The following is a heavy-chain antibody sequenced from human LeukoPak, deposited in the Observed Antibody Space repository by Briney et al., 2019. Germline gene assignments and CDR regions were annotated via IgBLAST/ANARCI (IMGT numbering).Heavy chain of an antibody. D-gene: IGHD3-10*01. CDR1: GGSISSSSYY. Sequence: SETLSLTCTVTGGSISSSSYYWGWIRQPPGKGLEWIGSIYYSGSTYYNPSLKSRVTISVDTSKNQFSLKLSSVTAADTAVYYCARHERGVTYDYWGQGTLVTVSS. CDR3: ARHERGVTYDY. CDR2: IYYSGST. V-gene: IGHV4-39*01. J-gene: IGHJ4*02.